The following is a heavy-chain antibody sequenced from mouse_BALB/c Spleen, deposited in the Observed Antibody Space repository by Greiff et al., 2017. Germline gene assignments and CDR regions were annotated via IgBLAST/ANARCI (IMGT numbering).Heavy chain of an antibody. CDR1: GFAFSSYD. CDR2: ISSGGGST. V-gene: IGHV5-12-1*01. J-gene: IGHJ3*01. Sequence: EVQRVESGGGLVKPGGSLKLSCAASGFAFSSYDMSWVRQTPEKRLEWVAYISSGGGSTYYPDTVKGRFTISRDNAKNTLYLQMSSLKSEDTAMYYCARLRGFAYWGQGTLVTVSA. CDR3: ARLRGFAY.